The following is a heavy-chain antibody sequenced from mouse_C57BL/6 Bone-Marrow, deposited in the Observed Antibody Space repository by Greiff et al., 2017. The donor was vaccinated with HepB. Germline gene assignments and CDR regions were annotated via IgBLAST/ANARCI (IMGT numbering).Heavy chain of an antibody. CDR2: ISYSGST. CDR3: ARGSSYVGWYFDV. J-gene: IGHJ1*03. Sequence: EVKVEESGPGMVKPSQSLSLTCTVTGYSITSGYDWHWIRHFPGNKLEWMGYISYSGSTNYNPSLKSRISITHDTSKNHFFLKLNSVTTEDTATYYCARGSSYVGWYFDVWGTGTTVTVSS. V-gene: IGHV3-1*01. CDR1: GYSITSGYD. D-gene: IGHD1-1*01.